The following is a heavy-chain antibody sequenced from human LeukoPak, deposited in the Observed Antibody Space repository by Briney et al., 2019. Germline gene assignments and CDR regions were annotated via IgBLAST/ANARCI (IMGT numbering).Heavy chain of an antibody. V-gene: IGHV3-23*01. J-gene: IGHJ4*02. D-gene: IGHD2-8*01. Sequence: PGGSLRLSCAASGFTFSSYAMSWVRQAPGKGREWGSAINGSGGSTSYADSVKGRFTISRDNSKNTLYLQMNSLRAEDTAVYYCAKAPGGIVLMVYAIPADYWGQGTLVTVSS. CDR2: INGSGGST. CDR3: AKAPGGIVLMVYAIPADY. CDR1: GFTFSSYA.